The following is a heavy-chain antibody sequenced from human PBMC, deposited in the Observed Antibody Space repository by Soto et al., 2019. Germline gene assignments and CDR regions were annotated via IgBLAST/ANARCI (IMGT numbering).Heavy chain of an antibody. D-gene: IGHD2-15*01. Sequence: QITLEETGPPLVKPTQPLTLTCTFSGFSLTTGRVGVGWIRQPPGKALEWLAVIHWNDDNHYSPSLKSRLTITKDTSKNQVVLTLTNMDPVDTATYYCTHRLVGSGQGYWGQGTLVTVSS. CDR3: THRLVGSGQGY. J-gene: IGHJ4*02. V-gene: IGHV2-5*01. CDR1: GFSLTTGRVG. CDR2: IHWNDDN.